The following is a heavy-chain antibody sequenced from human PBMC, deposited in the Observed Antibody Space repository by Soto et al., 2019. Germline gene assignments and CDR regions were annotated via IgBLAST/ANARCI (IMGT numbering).Heavy chain of an antibody. CDR1: GFAFNTYW. J-gene: IGHJ4*02. D-gene: IGHD3-10*01. Sequence: GGSLRLSCAASGFAFNTYWMHWFRQAPGKGLMWVSRIDSVGGATAYAESVKGRFTISRDNARNTLYLQMNGLRAEDTALYYCARWFTYGNFDYFDYWGQGTQVTAPQ. CDR2: IDSVGGAT. CDR3: ARWFTYGNFDYFDY. V-gene: IGHV3-74*01.